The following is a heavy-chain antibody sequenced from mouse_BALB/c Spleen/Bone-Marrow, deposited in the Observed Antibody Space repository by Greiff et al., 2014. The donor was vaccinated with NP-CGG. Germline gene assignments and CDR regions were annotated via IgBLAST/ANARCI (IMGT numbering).Heavy chain of an antibody. CDR3: ARGLRDWYFDV. CDR2: INPNTDYT. Sequence: QVQLQQSGPELATPGASVKMSCKASGYTFTTYWMHWIKQRPGQGLEWIGSINPNTDYTDYNQKFKDKATLTADKSSITAYMQRSSLTSEDAAVYYCARGLRDWYFDVWGAGTTVTVSS. V-gene: IGHV1-4*01. CDR1: GYTFTTYW. J-gene: IGHJ1*01. D-gene: IGHD2-4*01.